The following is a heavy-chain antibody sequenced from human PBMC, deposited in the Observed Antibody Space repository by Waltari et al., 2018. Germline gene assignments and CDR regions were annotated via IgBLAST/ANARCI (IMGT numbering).Heavy chain of an antibody. CDR1: GYSFTSYW. V-gene: IGHV5-51*01. CDR2: IYQGDSDT. J-gene: IGHJ4*02. D-gene: IGHD3-10*01. CDR3: ARGRRRAHFDF. Sequence: QLVQSGAEVKKPGQSLKISCRGSGYSFTSYWIGWVRQMPGKGLEWMGIIYQGDSDTYYSPSFEGQVTMSVDKSITTAYLQWNSLKASDTAIYYCARGRRRAHFDFWGQGTLVSVSS.